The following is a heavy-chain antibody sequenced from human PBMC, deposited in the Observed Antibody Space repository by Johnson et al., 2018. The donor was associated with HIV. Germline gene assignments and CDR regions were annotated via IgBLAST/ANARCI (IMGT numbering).Heavy chain of an antibody. J-gene: IGHJ3*02. CDR1: GFSVSSNY. CDR3: AKGLYNWNDELDAFDI. CDR2: IWYDGTNQ. V-gene: IGHV3-33*06. Sequence: QVQLVESGGGLVQPGGSLRLSCAASGFSVSSNYMSWVRQAPGKGLEWVAVIWYDGTNQDYADSVKGRFTISRDNSKNTLYLQMNSLRAEDTAVYYCAKGLYNWNDELDAFDIWGQGTMVTVSS. D-gene: IGHD1-20*01.